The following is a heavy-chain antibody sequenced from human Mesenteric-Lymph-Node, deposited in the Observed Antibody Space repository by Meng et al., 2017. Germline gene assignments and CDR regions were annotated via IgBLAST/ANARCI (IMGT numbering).Heavy chain of an antibody. Sequence: QLQLQESGSGLVKPSQTLSLACAVPGDSISSGGYSWSWIRPPPGKGLEWIGDIYHSWSNYYNPSLKSRVTISIDRSNNQFSLKLSSVTAADTAVYYCARLYCVSTTCYADYWRQGTLVTVSS. V-gene: IGHV4-30-2*01. CDR1: GDSISSGGYS. D-gene: IGHD2-2*01. CDR2: IYHSWSN. CDR3: ARLYCVSTTCYADY. J-gene: IGHJ4*02.